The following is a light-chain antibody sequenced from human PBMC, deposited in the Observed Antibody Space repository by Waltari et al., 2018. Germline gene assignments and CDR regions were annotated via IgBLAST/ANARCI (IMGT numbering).Light chain of an antibody. J-gene: IGLJ3*02. V-gene: IGLV5-45*01. CDR1: SDIDVGTYK. CDR2: YKPDSDQ. CDR3: MILHNNAVV. Sequence: QAVLTQPASLSASPGASASLTCTLRSDIDVGTYKIYWYQQRPGSPPQFLVKYKPDSDQRQGARVPSRFSGSKDTSDNAHILLISGLQSEDEADYSCMILHNNAVVFGGGTKLTIL.